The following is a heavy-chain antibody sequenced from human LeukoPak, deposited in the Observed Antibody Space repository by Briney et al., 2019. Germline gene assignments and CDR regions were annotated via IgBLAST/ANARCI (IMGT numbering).Heavy chain of an antibody. Sequence: QVQLVESGGGVVQPGRSLRLSCAASGFTFSSYGMHWVRQAPGKGLEWVAVIWYDGSNKYYADSVKGRFTISRDNSKNTLYLQMNSLRAEDTAVYYCARDKWGMVRGGVPLDYWGQGTLVTVSS. CDR1: GFTFSSYG. CDR3: ARDKWGMVRGGVPLDY. D-gene: IGHD3-10*01. V-gene: IGHV3-33*01. CDR2: IWYDGSNK. J-gene: IGHJ4*02.